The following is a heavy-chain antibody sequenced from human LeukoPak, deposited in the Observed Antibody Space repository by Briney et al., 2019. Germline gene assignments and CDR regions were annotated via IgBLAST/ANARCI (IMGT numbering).Heavy chain of an antibody. D-gene: IGHD1-14*01. CDR2: ISGGGETR. CDR3: ARDASGHNLPFDY. Sequence: GGSLRLSCAASGSTFSIYEMNWVRQAPGKGLEWVSYISGGGETRYYADSVKGRFTISRDNGKNSLYLQMNSLRAEDTAVYYCARDASGHNLPFDYWGQGTLVTVSS. J-gene: IGHJ4*02. CDR1: GSTFSIYE. V-gene: IGHV3-48*03.